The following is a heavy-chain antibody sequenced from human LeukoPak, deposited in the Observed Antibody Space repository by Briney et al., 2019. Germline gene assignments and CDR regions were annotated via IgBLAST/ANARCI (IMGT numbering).Heavy chain of an antibody. CDR3: AKDGGIVVVVGDY. D-gene: IGHD2-15*01. J-gene: IGHJ4*02. CDR2: ISGSGGST. CDR1: GFTFSSYS. V-gene: IGHV3-23*01. Sequence: GGSLRLSCAASGFTFSSYSMNWVRQAPGKGLEWVSAISGSGGSTYYADSVKGRFTISRDNSKNTLYLQMNSLRAEDTAVYYCAKDGGIVVVVGDYWGQGTLVTVSS.